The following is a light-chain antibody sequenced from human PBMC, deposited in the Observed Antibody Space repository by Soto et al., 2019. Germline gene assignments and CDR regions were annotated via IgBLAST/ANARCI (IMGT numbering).Light chain of an antibody. J-gene: IGLJ1*01. V-gene: IGLV1-47*01. CDR2: RNN. CDR1: SSNIGSNY. CDR3: AAWDDSLSGSYV. Sequence: QSVLTQPPSASWTPGQRVTISCSGSSSNIGSNYVYWYQQLPGTAPKLLNYRNNQRPSGVPDRFSGSRSGTSASLAISGLRSEFEADYYCAAWDDSLSGSYVFGTGTKVTVL.